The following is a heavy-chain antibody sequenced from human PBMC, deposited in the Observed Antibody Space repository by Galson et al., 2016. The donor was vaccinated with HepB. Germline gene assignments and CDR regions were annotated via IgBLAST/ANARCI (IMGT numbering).Heavy chain of an antibody. V-gene: IGHV1-46*01. J-gene: IGHJ5*02. CDR1: GNTFINYY. Sequence: SVKVSCKASGNTFINYYIHWVRQAPGQGLEWMGIINPLSGGTDYAQSFRGRVTMTRDTSTSTVSMELSSLRSEDTAVYYCARAIMTPSDNGLDPWGQGSLITISS. CDR2: INPLSGGT. CDR3: ARAIMTPSDNGLDP.